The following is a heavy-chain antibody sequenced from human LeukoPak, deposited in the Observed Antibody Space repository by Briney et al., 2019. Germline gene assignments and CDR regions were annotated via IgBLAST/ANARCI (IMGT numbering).Heavy chain of an antibody. V-gene: IGHV4-4*07. CDR3: ARDSGTTGEVKFDS. CDR1: GGSIHSY. CDR2: ISGSGTI. J-gene: IGHJ5*01. D-gene: IGHD3-10*01. Sequence: SETLSLTCTVSGGSIHSYWSWIRQPAGKGLEWIGRISGSGTITYNPALQGRLTISIDTSKNQFSLKLMSVTAADTAVYYCARDSGTTGEVKFDSWGQGTLVTVSS.